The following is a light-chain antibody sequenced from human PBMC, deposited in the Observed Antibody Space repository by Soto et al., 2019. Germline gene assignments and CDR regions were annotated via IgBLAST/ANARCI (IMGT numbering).Light chain of an antibody. J-gene: IGKJ2*01. CDR2: DAS. CDR3: QQYNFWSLFS. Sequence: EIVMTQSPATLSVSPGGRATLSCRASYSVGSDLGWYQVRPGQAPRLLIYDASTRAIGIPTRFSGRGSGTEFTLTISSLQSEDVAVYYCQQYNFWSLFSFAQGTKLEI. V-gene: IGKV3-15*01. CDR1: YSVGSD.